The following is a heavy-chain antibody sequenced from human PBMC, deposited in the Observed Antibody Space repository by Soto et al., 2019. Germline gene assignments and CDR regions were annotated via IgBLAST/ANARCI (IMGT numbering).Heavy chain of an antibody. J-gene: IGHJ6*02. Sequence: ASVKVSCKASGYTFTSYGVSWVRQAPGQGLEWMGWISGYDGNAHYAPKNQGRVTMTIDTSTSTAYMELRSLRSEDTAVYYCANSYGSGSYYYGMDVWGQGTTVTVSS. CDR1: GYTFTSYG. V-gene: IGHV1-18*01. D-gene: IGHD3-10*01. CDR2: ISGYDGNA. CDR3: ANSYGSGSYYYGMDV.